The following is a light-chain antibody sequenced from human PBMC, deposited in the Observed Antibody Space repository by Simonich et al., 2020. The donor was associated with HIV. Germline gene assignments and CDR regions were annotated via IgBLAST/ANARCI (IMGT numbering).Light chain of an antibody. CDR1: QGISTY. J-gene: IGKJ3*01. Sequence: DIQMTQSPSSVSASVGDRVTITCRASQGISTYLNWYQQKPGKAPKLLIYAASSLQSGVPSRFSGIGSGTDFILTISSLQPEDFATYYCQQSFSTPFTFGPGTKVDIK. CDR2: AAS. V-gene: IGKV1-39*01. CDR3: QQSFSTPFT.